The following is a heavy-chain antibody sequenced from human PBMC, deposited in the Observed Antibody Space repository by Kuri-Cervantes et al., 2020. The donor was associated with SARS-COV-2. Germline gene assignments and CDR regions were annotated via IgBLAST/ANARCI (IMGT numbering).Heavy chain of an antibody. CDR3: ARGEGAAPDLDAFDI. Sequence: ASVKVSCKASGYTFTSYGISWVRQAPGQGLEWMGRISAYNGNTNYAQKLQGRVTMTTDTSTSTAYMELRSLRSDDTAVYYCARGEGAAPDLDAFDIWGQGTMVTVSS. CDR2: ISAYNGNT. CDR1: GYTFTSYG. V-gene: IGHV1-18*01. D-gene: IGHD1-26*01. J-gene: IGHJ3*02.